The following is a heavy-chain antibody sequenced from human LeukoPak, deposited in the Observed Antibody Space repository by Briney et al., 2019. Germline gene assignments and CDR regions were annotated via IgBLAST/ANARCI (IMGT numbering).Heavy chain of an antibody. J-gene: IGHJ4*02. CDR2: IYHRGST. Sequence: PSETLSLTCAVSGYSISSGYYWGWIRQPPGKGLEWIGSIYHRGSTYYNPSLKSRVTISVDTSKNQFSLKLSSVTAADTAVYYCARHDYGDYGPYWGQGTLVTVSS. CDR3: ARHDYGDYGPY. CDR1: GYSISSGYY. D-gene: IGHD4-17*01. V-gene: IGHV4-38-2*01.